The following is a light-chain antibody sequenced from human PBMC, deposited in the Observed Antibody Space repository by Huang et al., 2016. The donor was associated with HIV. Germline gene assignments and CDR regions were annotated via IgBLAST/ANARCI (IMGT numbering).Light chain of an antibody. CDR1: QSLVCSDGNTY. Sequence: DVMMTQSPLSLPVALGQSASISCRSTQSLVCSDGNTYWNWVQQRPGQSPRRLIYKVSNRDSGVPDRFSASGSGTDFTLKISRVEAEDVGIYYCMQGSHWPWTFGQGTKVEI. CDR2: KVS. J-gene: IGKJ1*01. CDR3: MQGSHWPWT. V-gene: IGKV2-30*01.